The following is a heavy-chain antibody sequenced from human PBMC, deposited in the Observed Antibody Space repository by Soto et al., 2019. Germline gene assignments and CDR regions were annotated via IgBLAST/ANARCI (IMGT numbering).Heavy chain of an antibody. CDR1: GDSISNGRYY. Sequence: QVQLQESGPGLVKPSQTLSLTCTVSGDSISNGRYYWSWIRQHPGKALEWIGYVSYSGRPYYNPSLKSRLTISLDTSQNQFSLKRSFVTAADTAIYYCARAREYYDTEFDPWGQGALVSVSS. D-gene: IGHD3-22*01. V-gene: IGHV4-31*03. CDR2: VSYSGRP. J-gene: IGHJ5*02. CDR3: ARAREYYDTEFDP.